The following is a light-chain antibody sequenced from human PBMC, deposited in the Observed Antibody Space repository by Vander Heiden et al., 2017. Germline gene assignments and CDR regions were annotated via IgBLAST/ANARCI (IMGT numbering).Light chain of an antibody. CDR2: DVS. V-gene: IGKV1-33*01. CDR1: HDINNC. CDR3: QQFDYLPT. J-gene: IGKJ1*01. Sequence: QMTQSLSSLSASVGDRVTITCQASHDINNCLNWYHQKPGKAPKLLIYDVSHLESGGPARFSGSGSGRDFTLTISGLQPEDIGTYYCQQFDYLPTFGPGTKVEI.